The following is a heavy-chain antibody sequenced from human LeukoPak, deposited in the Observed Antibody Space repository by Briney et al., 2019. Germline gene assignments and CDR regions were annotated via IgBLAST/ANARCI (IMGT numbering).Heavy chain of an antibody. D-gene: IGHD1-1*01. Sequence: GGSLRLSCAASGFTFSSYWMHWVRQAPGKGLVWVSRINTDGSSTSYADSVKGRFTISRDNAKNTLYLQMNSLRAEDTAVHYCARARNWNGAYYFDYWGQGTLVTVSS. J-gene: IGHJ4*02. CDR2: INTDGSST. CDR1: GFTFSSYW. CDR3: ARARNWNGAYYFDY. V-gene: IGHV3-74*01.